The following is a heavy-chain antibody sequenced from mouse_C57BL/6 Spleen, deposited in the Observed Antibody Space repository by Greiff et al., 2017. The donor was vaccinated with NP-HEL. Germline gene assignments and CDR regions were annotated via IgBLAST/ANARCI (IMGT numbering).Heavy chain of an antibody. CDR2: IYPGSGST. CDR3: ARRPYWDGYDY. V-gene: IGHV1-55*01. D-gene: IGHD4-1*01. J-gene: IGHJ2*01. Sequence: QVQLQQPGAELVKPGASVKMSCKASGYTFTSYWITWVKQRPGQGLEWIGDIYPGSGSTNYTEKFKSKATLTVDTSSSTAYMQLSSLTSEDSAVYYCARRPYWDGYDYWGKGTTLTVSS. CDR1: GYTFTSYW.